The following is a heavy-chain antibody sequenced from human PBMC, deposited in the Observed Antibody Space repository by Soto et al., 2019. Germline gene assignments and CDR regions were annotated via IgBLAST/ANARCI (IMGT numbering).Heavy chain of an antibody. CDR2: ISSSSSYT. D-gene: IGHD3-3*01. Sequence: GGSLRLSCGASGFTFGDYDGSWIRQAPGKGLEWVSYISSSSSYTNYADSVKGRFTISRDNAKNSLYLQMNSLRAEDTAVYYCVRSYYDFWSGYFNWFDPWGQGTLVTVSS. CDR3: VRSYYDFWSGYFNWFDP. V-gene: IGHV3-11*06. J-gene: IGHJ5*02. CDR1: GFTFGDYD.